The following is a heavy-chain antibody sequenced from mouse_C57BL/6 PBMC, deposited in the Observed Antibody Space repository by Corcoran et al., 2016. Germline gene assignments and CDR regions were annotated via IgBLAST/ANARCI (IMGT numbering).Heavy chain of an antibody. J-gene: IGHJ2*01. CDR1: GYTFNDYY. V-gene: IGHV1-26*01. Sequence: EVQMQQSGTELVKPGASVKISCKASGYTFNDYYMNWVKQSHGKSLEWIGDINPNNGGTSYKQKFKGKATLTVDKSSSTAYMELRSLTSEDSAVYYCASSPLYYGSTFFDYLGQGTTLTVSS. CDR3: ASSPLYYGSTFFDY. CDR2: INPNNGGT. D-gene: IGHD1-1*01.